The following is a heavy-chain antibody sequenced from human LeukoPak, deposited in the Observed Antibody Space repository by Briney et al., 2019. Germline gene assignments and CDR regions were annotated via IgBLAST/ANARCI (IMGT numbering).Heavy chain of an antibody. D-gene: IGHD6-13*01. J-gene: IGHJ5*02. CDR1: GYTFTSYD. CDR3: ARGRDSSSWYASLNWFHP. Sequence: GASVKVSCKASGYTFTSYDINWVRQATGQGREWMGGMNPNNGKTGYAQKFQGRVTMTRNTSISTAYMELSSLRSEDTAVYYCARGRDSSSWYASLNWFHPWGQGTLVTVSA. CDR2: MNPNNGKT. V-gene: IGHV1-8*01.